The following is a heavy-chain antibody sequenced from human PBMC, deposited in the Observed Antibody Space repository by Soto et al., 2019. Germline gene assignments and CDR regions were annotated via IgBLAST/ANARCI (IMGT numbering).Heavy chain of an antibody. CDR2: ISGSGGST. CDR1: GFTFSSYA. J-gene: IGHJ6*03. CDR3: AKAGYGDYDPGGYYYYMDV. Sequence: GGSLRLSCAASGFTFSSYAMSWVRQAPGKGLEWVSAISGSGGSTYYADSVKGRFTISRDNSKNTLYLQMNSLRAEDTAVYYCAKAGYGDYDPGGYYYYMDVWGKGTTVTVSS. V-gene: IGHV3-23*01. D-gene: IGHD4-17*01.